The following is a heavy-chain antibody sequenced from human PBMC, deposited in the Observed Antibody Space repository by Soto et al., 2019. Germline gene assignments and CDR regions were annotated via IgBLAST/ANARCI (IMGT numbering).Heavy chain of an antibody. CDR3: AKEGVYSGYDYVYFDY. CDR1: GFTFSSYA. D-gene: IGHD5-12*01. CDR2: ISGSGGST. V-gene: IGHV3-23*01. J-gene: IGHJ4*02. Sequence: EVQLLESGGGLVQPGGSLRLSCAASGFTFSSYAMSWVRQAPGKGLEWVSAISGSGGSTYYADSVKGRFTISRDNSKNTLYLQMNILRAEDTAVYYFAKEGVYSGYDYVYFDYWGQGTLGTVSS.